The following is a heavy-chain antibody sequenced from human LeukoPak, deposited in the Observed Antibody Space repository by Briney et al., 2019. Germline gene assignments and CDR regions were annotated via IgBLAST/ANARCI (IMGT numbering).Heavy chain of an antibody. Sequence: ASVKVSCKASGYTFTSYGISWVRQAPGQGLEWMGWISAYNGNTNSAQKLQGRVTMTTDTSTSTAYMELRSLRSDDTAVYYCARDVPTYYYDSSAGYYYMDVWGKGTTVTVSS. CDR3: ARDVPTYYYDSSAGYYYMDV. J-gene: IGHJ6*03. V-gene: IGHV1-18*01. CDR2: ISAYNGNT. D-gene: IGHD3-22*01. CDR1: GYTFTSYG.